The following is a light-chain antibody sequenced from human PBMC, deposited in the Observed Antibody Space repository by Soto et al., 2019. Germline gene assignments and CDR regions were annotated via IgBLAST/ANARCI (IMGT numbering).Light chain of an antibody. V-gene: IGKV1-33*01. CDR3: QQYDNLTRIT. Sequence: DIQMTQSPSSLSASVGDRVTITCQASQDISNYLNWYQQKPGKAPKLLIYDASNLETGVPSRFSGSGSGTDFTLTISTLQPQDTETYYSQQYDNLTRITFGGGTKVDI. CDR2: DAS. CDR1: QDISNY. J-gene: IGKJ4*01.